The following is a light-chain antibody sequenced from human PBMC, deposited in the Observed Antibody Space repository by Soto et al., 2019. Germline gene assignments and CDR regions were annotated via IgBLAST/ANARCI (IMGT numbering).Light chain of an antibody. CDR2: DDT. J-gene: IGLJ1*01. Sequence: SYELTQPPSVSVAPGQTATITSGGDGIGGKSVHWYHQKPGQAPVLVVYDDTARPSGTPERFSGSNVGNTATLTISRVEAGDEADFYCQVWDSPSGHYVFGSGTKVTVL. CDR3: QVWDSPSGHYV. CDR1: GIGGKS. V-gene: IGLV3-21*02.